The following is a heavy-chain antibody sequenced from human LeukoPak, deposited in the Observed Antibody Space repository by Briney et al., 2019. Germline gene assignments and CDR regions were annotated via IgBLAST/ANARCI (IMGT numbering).Heavy chain of an antibody. V-gene: IGHV1-18*01. D-gene: IGHD1-1*01. CDR1: GYTSSDYG. Sequence: GASVTVSCKSSGYTSSDYGISWMRQAPGQGLEWMGWISTNNGNTNYAQQFQGRVTMTTDTSTSTAYMELRSLKSDDTAVYYCARDVPGSIGTTARFDPWGQGTLVTVSS. J-gene: IGHJ5*02. CDR3: ARDVPGSIGTTARFDP. CDR2: ISTNNGNT.